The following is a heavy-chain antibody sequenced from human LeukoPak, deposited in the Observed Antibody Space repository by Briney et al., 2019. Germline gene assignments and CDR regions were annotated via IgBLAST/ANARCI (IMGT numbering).Heavy chain of an antibody. CDR1: GFAFSSYW. J-gene: IGHJ5*02. D-gene: IGHD2-2*01. CDR3: ARVSIVVVPGSNWFDP. V-gene: IGHV3-7*01. CDR2: IRPDGNEK. Sequence: GGSLRLSCAASGFAFSSYWMTWVRQAPGKGLEWMANIRPDGNEKYYVDSVKGRFTISRDNAKNSLYLQMNSLRAEDTAIYYCARVSIVVVPGSNWFDPWGQGTLVTVPS.